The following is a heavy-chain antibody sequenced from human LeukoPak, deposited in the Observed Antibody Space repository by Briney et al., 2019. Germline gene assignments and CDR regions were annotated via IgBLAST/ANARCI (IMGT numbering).Heavy chain of an antibody. CDR2: ISGSGGST. D-gene: IGHD6-19*01. V-gene: IGHV3-23*01. Sequence: GGSLRLSCAASGYTFSMYAMRSVRPAPGKGLEWVSAISGSGGSTYYADSVKGRFTISRDNSKKTLYLQMSSLRPGCTELWYCAKDSYSSGWYRDYWGQGTLVTVSS. CDR1: GYTFSMYA. CDR3: AKDSYSSGWYRDY. J-gene: IGHJ4*02.